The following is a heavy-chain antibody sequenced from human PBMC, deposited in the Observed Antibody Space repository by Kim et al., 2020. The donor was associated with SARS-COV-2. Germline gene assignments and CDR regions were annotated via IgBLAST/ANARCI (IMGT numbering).Heavy chain of an antibody. CDR3: ARDQLGGATGVDY. Sequence: YEAAGKGRITTTRDNAKNSLYLQMNSLRGEDTAVYYCARDQLGGATGVDYWGQGTLVTVSS. V-gene: IGHV3-11*04. D-gene: IGHD1-26*01. J-gene: IGHJ4*02.